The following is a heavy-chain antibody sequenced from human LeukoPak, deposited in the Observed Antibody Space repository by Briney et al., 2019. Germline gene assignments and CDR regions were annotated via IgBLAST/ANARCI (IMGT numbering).Heavy chain of an antibody. CDR2: IWYDGSNK. Sequence: PGGSLRLSCAASGFTFSSYGMHWVRQAPGKGLEWVAVIWYDGSNKYYADSVKGRFTISGDNSKNTLYLQMNSLRAEDTAVYYCARDNQDDDILTGYSPYWGQGTLVTVSS. CDR3: ARDNQDDDILTGYSPY. CDR1: GFTFSSYG. V-gene: IGHV3-33*01. J-gene: IGHJ4*02. D-gene: IGHD3-9*01.